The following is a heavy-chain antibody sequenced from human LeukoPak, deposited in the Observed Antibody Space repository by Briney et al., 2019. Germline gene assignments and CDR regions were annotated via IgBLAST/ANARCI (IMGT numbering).Heavy chain of an antibody. CDR2: ISYDRSNK. CDR1: GFTFSSYA. CDR3: ARAGGIDYYDSSGYYPSYYFDY. V-gene: IGHV3-30*01. J-gene: IGHJ4*02. D-gene: IGHD3-22*01. Sequence: QSGGSLRLSCAASGFTFSSYAMHWVRQAPGKGLEWVAVISYDRSNKYYADSVKGRFTISRDNSKNTLYLQMNSLRAEDTAVYYCARAGGIDYYDSSGYYPSYYFDYWGQGTLVTVSS.